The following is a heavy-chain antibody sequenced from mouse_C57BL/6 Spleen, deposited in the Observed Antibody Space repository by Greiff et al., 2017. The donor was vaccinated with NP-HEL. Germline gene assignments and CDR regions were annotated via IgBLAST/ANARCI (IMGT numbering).Heavy chain of an antibody. CDR1: GYTFTDYE. D-gene: IGHD3-1*01. CDR3: TRSGKSLFDY. CDR2: IDPETGGT. Sequence: VKLQESGAELVRPGASVTLSCKASGYTFTDYEMHWVKQTPVHGLEWIGAIDPETGGTAYNQKFKGKAILTADKSSSTAYMELRSLTSEDSAVYYCTRSGKSLFDYWGQGTTLTVSS. J-gene: IGHJ2*01. V-gene: IGHV1-15*01.